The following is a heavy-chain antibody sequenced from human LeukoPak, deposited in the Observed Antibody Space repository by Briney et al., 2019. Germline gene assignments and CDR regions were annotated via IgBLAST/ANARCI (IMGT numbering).Heavy chain of an antibody. Sequence: ASVKVSCKASGYTFTGYYMHWVRQAPGQGLEWMGWINPNSGGTNYAQKFQGRVTMTRDTSISTAYMELSRLRSDDTAVYYCASSRAYCGGDCYSYWGQGTLVTISS. CDR3: ASSRAYCGGDCYSY. D-gene: IGHD2-21*02. CDR2: INPNSGGT. V-gene: IGHV1-2*02. CDR1: GYTFTGYY. J-gene: IGHJ4*02.